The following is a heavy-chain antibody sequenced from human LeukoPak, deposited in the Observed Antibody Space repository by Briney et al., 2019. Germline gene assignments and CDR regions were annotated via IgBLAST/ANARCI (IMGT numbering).Heavy chain of an antibody. Sequence: SEALSLTCTVSGGSINNYYWSWIRQPPGKGLEWIGHIYYSGSTDYNPSLKSRVTLSVDTSKSQFSLKLSSVTAADTAVYYCARGGYYDGSGFSPRHSWFDPWGQGTLVTVSS. CDR1: GGSINNYY. V-gene: IGHV4-59*01. CDR2: IYYSGST. D-gene: IGHD3-22*01. CDR3: ARGGYYDGSGFSPRHSWFDP. J-gene: IGHJ5*02.